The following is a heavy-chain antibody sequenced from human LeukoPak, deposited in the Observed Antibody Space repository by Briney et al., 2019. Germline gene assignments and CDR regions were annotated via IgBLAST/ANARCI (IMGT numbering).Heavy chain of an antibody. CDR2: LPGSAGTT. V-gene: IGHV3-23*01. CDR3: AKGRRSSQWFLSLDAFDV. Sequence: GGALRLSCASSGGTLNNYAMTGCRQAPGKELDFVSSLPGSAGTTYYAASMPRSFTLFSDPSQSSFSLQMRSLRPEDTALYFCAKGRRSSQWFLSLDAFDVWGRGTMVTVS. J-gene: IGHJ3*01. D-gene: IGHD3-3*01. CDR1: GGTLNNYA.